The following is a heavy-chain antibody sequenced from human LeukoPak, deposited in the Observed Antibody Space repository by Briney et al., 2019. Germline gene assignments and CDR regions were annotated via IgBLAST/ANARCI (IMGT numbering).Heavy chain of an antibody. J-gene: IGHJ4*02. Sequence: PGGSLRLSCAASGFTFSSYAMPWVRQAPGKGLEWVAVISYDGSNKYYADSVKGRFTISRDNSKNTLYLQMNSLRAEDTAVYYCARALQLGDGYYFDYWGQGTLVTVSS. V-gene: IGHV3-30-3*01. D-gene: IGHD5-18*01. CDR2: ISYDGSNK. CDR1: GFTFSSYA. CDR3: ARALQLGDGYYFDY.